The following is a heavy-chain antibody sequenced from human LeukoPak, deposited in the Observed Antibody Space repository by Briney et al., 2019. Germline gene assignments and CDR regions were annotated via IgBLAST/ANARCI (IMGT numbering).Heavy chain of an antibody. CDR1: GYTFTSYY. V-gene: IGHV1-2*02. CDR3: ARDASIQLWFVFDY. J-gene: IGHJ4*02. CDR2: INPNSGGT. Sequence: ASVKVSCKASGYTFTSYYMHWVRQAPGQGLEWMGWINPNSGGTNYAQKFQGRVTMTRDTSISTAYMELSRLRSDDTAVYYCARDASIQLWFVFDYWGQGTLVTVSS. D-gene: IGHD5-18*01.